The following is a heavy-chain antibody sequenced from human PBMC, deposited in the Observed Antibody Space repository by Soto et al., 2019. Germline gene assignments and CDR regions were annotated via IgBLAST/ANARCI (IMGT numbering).Heavy chain of an antibody. J-gene: IGHJ5*02. Sequence: PSETLSLTCTVSGGSISSYYWNWIRQPPGRGLEWIGYISYTGSTNYNPSLKSRVTISLDTSKNQFSLKVNSMTAADTALYYCATQRGHRYVYWFDPWGPGTLVTVSS. CDR2: ISYTGST. CDR3: ATQRGHRYVYWFDP. D-gene: IGHD5-18*01. V-gene: IGHV4-59*01. CDR1: GGSISSYY.